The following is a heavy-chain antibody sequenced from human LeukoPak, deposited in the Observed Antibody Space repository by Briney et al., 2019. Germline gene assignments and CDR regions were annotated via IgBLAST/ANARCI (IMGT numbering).Heavy chain of an antibody. Sequence: NPSETLSLTCTVSGGSISSYYWSWIRQPSGKGLEWIGYIYYSGSTNYNPSLKSRVTISVDTSKNQFSLKLSSVTAADTAVYYCARLELPTYYYDSSGYVSHWGQGTLVTVSS. V-gene: IGHV4-59*08. D-gene: IGHD3-22*01. CDR3: ARLELPTYYYDSSGYVSH. CDR2: IYYSGST. J-gene: IGHJ4*02. CDR1: GGSISSYY.